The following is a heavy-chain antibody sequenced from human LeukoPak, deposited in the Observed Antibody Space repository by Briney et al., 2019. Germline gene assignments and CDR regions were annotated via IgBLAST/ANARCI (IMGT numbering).Heavy chain of an antibody. J-gene: IGHJ4*02. CDR3: ARDERRYCPDSSCYPGDY. Sequence: GGSLRLSCAASGFTLSSYAMSWVRQAPGKGLEWVSAISRTSAYIYYSDSVRGRFTISRDNAKNSVYLQMDSLRAEDTAVYYCARDERRYCPDSSCYPGDYWGQGTLVTVSS. CDR2: ISRTSAYI. CDR1: GFTLSSYA. D-gene: IGHD2-8*02. V-gene: IGHV3-21*01.